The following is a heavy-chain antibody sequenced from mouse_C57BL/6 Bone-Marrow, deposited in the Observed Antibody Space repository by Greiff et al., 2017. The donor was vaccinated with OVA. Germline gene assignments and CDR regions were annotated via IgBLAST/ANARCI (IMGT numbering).Heavy chain of an antibody. Sequence: VQLKQSGPGLVKPSQSLSLTCSVTGYSITSGYYWNWIRQFPGNKLEWMGYISYDGSNNYNPSLKNRISITRDTSKNQFFLKLNSVTTEDTATYYCASEGLRGYFDVWGTGTTVTVSS. V-gene: IGHV3-6*01. J-gene: IGHJ1*03. D-gene: IGHD3-3*01. CDR1: GYSITSGYY. CDR2: ISYDGSN. CDR3: ASEGLRGYFDV.